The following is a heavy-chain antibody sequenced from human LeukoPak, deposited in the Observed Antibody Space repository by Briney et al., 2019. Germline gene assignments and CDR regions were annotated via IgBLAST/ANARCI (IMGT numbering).Heavy chain of an antibody. CDR1: GYTFTGYY. D-gene: IGHD4-17*01. CDR3: ARDLRDRDYYYYYYMDV. J-gene: IGHJ6*03. V-gene: IGHV1-2*02. CDR2: INPNSGGT. Sequence: ASVKVSCKASGYTFTGYYMHWVRQAPGQGLEWMGWINPNSGGTNYAQKLQGRVTMTRDTSTSTAYMELSRLRSDDTAVYYCARDLRDRDYYYYYYMDVWGKGTTVTVSS.